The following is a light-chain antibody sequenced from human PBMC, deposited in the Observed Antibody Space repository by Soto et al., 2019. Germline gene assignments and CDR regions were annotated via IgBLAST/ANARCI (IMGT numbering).Light chain of an antibody. V-gene: IGKV3-15*01. CDR2: GAS. CDR1: QSVSNN. J-gene: IGKJ1*01. CDR3: QQYNNWWT. Sequence: EIVMTQSPATLSVSPGERATLSCRASQSVSNNLAWYQKKPGQAPRLLIYGASTRATGIPARFSGSGSGTEFTLTISSLQSEDFAVYYCQQYNNWWTFGHGTKEEIK.